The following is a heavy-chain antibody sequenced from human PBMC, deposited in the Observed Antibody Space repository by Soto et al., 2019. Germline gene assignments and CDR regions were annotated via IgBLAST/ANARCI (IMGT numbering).Heavy chain of an antibody. J-gene: IGHJ1*01. V-gene: IGHV2-5*02. CDR1: GFSFNTRGVG. CDR3: AHLVPGPLRFAY. D-gene: IGHD6-19*01. Sequence: QITLKESGPTLVKPTQTLALNCTFSGFSFNTRGVGVAWIRQPPGKALEWLAVTYWDDDRRYRPSLTDRLTITKDISTNQVGLTMTNMDPVDTGTYYCAHLVPGPLRFAYWGQGALVTVSS. CDR2: TYWDDDR.